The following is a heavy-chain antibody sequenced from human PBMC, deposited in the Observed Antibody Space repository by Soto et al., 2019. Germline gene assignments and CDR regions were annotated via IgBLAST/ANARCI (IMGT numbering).Heavy chain of an antibody. CDR2: ISYDGSNK. Sequence: XVCLRLSCAACGFTFSSYSMHWVRQAPGKGLEWVAVISYDGSNKYYADSVKGRFTISRDNSKNTLYLQMNSLRAEDTAVYYCARELGYCTNGVCYTKGYYYYGMDVWGQGTTVTVSS. J-gene: IGHJ6*02. CDR1: GFTFSSYS. D-gene: IGHD2-8*01. V-gene: IGHV3-30-3*01. CDR3: ARELGYCTNGVCYTKGYYYYGMDV.